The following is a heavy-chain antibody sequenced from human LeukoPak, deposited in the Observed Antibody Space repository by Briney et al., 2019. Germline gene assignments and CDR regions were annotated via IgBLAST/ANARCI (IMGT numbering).Heavy chain of an antibody. CDR2: IKSDGKT. CDR1: GFTFSRYW. Sequence: GGSLRLSCEASGFTFSRYWMHWVRQAPGKGLVWVSRIKSDGKTNYADSVKGRFTISRDNAKNTVSLQMDSLRAEDMGVYYCARAPSEVGGYYPEYFRHWGQGTLVTVSS. V-gene: IGHV3-74*01. D-gene: IGHD3-22*01. J-gene: IGHJ1*01. CDR3: ARAPSEVGGYYPEYFRH.